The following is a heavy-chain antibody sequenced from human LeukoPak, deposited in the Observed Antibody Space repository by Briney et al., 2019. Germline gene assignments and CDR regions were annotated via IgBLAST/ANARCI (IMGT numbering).Heavy chain of an antibody. V-gene: IGHV1-2*02. CDR3: ARAILGYCSGGSCYPDY. J-gene: IGHJ4*02. CDR2: INPNSGGT. D-gene: IGHD2-15*01. CDR1: GYTFTGYY. Sequence: ASVKVSCKASGYTFTGYYMHWVRQAPGQGLEWMGWINPNSGGTNYAQKFQGRVTMTRDTSISTAYMELSRLRSDDTAVYYCARAILGYCSGGSCYPDYWGQGTLVTVSS.